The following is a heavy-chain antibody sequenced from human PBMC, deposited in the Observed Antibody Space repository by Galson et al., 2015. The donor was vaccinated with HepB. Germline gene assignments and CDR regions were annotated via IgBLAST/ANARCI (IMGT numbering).Heavy chain of an antibody. CDR1: GFTFSNYG. Sequence: SLRLSCAASGFTFSNYGIHWVRQAPGKGLEWVAVIWYDGSKKYYADSVKGRFTISRDNSKNTVYLQMNSLRAEDTAVYYCARDPTMGRGVIMSLYFDYWGQGTLVTVSS. D-gene: IGHD3-10*01. CDR3: ARDPTMGRGVIMSLYFDY. CDR2: IWYDGSKK. V-gene: IGHV3-33*01. J-gene: IGHJ4*02.